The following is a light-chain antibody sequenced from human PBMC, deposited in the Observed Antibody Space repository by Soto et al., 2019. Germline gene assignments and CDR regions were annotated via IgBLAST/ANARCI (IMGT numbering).Light chain of an antibody. V-gene: IGLV1-40*01. Sequence: QSVLTQPPSVSGAPGQRVTISFTGSSSNIGAGYDVHWYQQLPGTAPKLLIYGDNNRPSGVPDRFSGSKSGTSASLAITGLQAEDEADYSCQSYDSSLSAWVFGGGTKLTVL. J-gene: IGLJ3*02. CDR3: QSYDSSLSAWV. CDR1: SSNIGAGYD. CDR2: GDN.